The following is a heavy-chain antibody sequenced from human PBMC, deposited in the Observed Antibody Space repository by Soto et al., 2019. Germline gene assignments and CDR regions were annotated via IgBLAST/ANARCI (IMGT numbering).Heavy chain of an antibody. CDR1: GFTFSSYS. J-gene: IGHJ6*03. CDR3: ARDYDYSNYYYYYYYMDV. Sequence: EVQLVESGGGLVQPGGSLRLSCAASGFTFSSYSMNWVRQAPGKGLEWVSYISSSSSTIYYADSVKGRFTISRDNAKNSLYLQMNSLRAEDTAVYYCARDYDYSNYYYYYYYMDVWGKGTPVTVSS. D-gene: IGHD4-4*01. V-gene: IGHV3-48*01. CDR2: ISSSSSTI.